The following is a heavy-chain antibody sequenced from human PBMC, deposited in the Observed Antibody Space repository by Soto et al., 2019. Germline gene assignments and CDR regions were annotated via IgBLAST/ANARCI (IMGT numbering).Heavy chain of an antibody. J-gene: IGHJ1*01. D-gene: IGHD4-17*01. Sequence: QVQLVQSGAEVRKPGASVKVSCRASGYTFNFYAMHWVRQAPGQRLEWMGWINTGNGDTKYSQKFQGRVTITRDTSASTADMQLSSLRSEDTAVYYCARAANDYGDLFQLWGQGTLVTVSS. CDR2: INTGNGDT. CDR1: GYTFNFYA. V-gene: IGHV1-3*04. CDR3: ARAANDYGDLFQL.